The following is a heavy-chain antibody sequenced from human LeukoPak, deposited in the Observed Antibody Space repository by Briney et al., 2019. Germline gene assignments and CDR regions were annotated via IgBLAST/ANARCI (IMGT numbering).Heavy chain of an antibody. D-gene: IGHD4-11*01. CDR3: AKGGDYSNPFDY. Sequence: GGSLRLSCAASGFTFSRYAMSWVRQAPGKGLEWVSAISGDSVSTYYADSVKGRFTISRDNSKNTLYLQMNSLRAEDSAVYYCAKGGDYSNPFDYWGQGTLVTVSS. CDR2: ISGDSVST. CDR1: GFTFSRYA. J-gene: IGHJ4*02. V-gene: IGHV3-23*01.